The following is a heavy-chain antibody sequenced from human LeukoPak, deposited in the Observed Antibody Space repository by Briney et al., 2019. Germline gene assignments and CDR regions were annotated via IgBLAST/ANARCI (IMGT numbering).Heavy chain of an antibody. D-gene: IGHD6-13*01. J-gene: IGHJ4*02. Sequence: SESLSLTCTVSGGSISSYYWSWIRRPAGKGLEWIGRIYTSGSTNYNPSLKSRLTMSVDTSNNQFSLKLTSMTAADTAVYYCAREVNSSTWRPLDFWGQGTLVTVSS. CDR3: AREVNSSTWRPLDF. V-gene: IGHV4-4*07. CDR1: GGSISSYY. CDR2: IYTSGST.